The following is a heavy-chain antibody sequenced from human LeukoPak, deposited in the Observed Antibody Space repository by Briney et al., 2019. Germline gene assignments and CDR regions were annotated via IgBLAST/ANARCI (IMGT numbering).Heavy chain of an antibody. CDR1: GYTFTSYA. CDR2: INTNTGNP. J-gene: IGHJ5*02. V-gene: IGHV7-4-1*02. D-gene: IGHD3-22*01. Sequence: ASVKVSCKASGYTFTSYAMNWVRQAPGQGLEWMGWINTNTGNPTYAQGFTGRFVFSLDTSVSTAYLQISSLKAEDTAVYYCARESGDYYDSSGYSQVDPWGQGTLVTVSS. CDR3: ARESGDYYDSSGYSQVDP.